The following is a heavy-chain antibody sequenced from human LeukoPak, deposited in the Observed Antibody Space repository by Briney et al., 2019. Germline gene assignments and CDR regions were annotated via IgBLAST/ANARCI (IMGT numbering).Heavy chain of an antibody. Sequence: PGESLRLSCAASGFTFSSHGMHWVRQAPGKGLEWVAVISNDGTNKNDIDSVKGRFTISRDNSKNTLYLQMNSLRTEDTAVYYCAKGCSGSTTCYLIDYWGQGTLVT. V-gene: IGHV3-30*18. D-gene: IGHD2-2*01. J-gene: IGHJ4*02. CDR1: GFTFSSHG. CDR3: AKGCSGSTTCYLIDY. CDR2: ISNDGTNK.